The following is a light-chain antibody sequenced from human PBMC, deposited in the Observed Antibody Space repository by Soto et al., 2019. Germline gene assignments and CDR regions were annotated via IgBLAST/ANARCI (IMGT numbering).Light chain of an antibody. CDR2: GAS. CDR3: QQYGSSPRG. Sequence: EIVLTQSPGTLCLSPGERATLSCRASQSVSSSYLAWYQQKPGQAPRLLIYGASSRATGIPDRFSGSGSGTDFTLTISRLEPEDFAVYYCQQYGSSPRGFGQGTKLEIK. CDR1: QSVSSSY. J-gene: IGKJ2*03. V-gene: IGKV3-20*01.